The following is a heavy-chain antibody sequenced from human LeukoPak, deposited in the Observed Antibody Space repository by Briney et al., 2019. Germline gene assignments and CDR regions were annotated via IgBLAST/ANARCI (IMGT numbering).Heavy chain of an antibody. J-gene: IGHJ5*02. Sequence: GGSLRLSCAASGFTFSSYAMSWVRQAPGKGPEWVSVISGSGTNTYYADSVKGRFTISRDNSKNTLYLQMNSLRAEDTAVYYCAKDRWGMAAAGPPNWFDPWGQGTLVTVSS. V-gene: IGHV3-23*01. CDR2: ISGSGTNT. CDR1: GFTFSSYA. CDR3: AKDRWGMAAAGPPNWFDP. D-gene: IGHD6-13*01.